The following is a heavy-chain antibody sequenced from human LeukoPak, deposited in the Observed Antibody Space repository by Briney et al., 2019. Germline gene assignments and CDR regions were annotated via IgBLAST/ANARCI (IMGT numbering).Heavy chain of an antibody. V-gene: IGHV1-8*01. CDR1: GYTFTSYD. D-gene: IGHD3-16*02. J-gene: IGHJ4*02. Sequence: GASVKVSCKASGYTFTSYDINWVRQATGQGLEWMGWMNPNSGNTGYAQKFQGRVTMTRNTSISTAYMELSSLRSEDTAVYYCARGLRLGELSFLDFDYWGQGTLVTVSS. CDR3: ARGLRLGELSFLDFDY. CDR2: MNPNSGNT.